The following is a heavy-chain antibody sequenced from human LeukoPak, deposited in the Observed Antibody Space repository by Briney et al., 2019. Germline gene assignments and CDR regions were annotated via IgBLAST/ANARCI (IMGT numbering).Heavy chain of an antibody. V-gene: IGHV1-2*06. CDR1: GYNFAGYY. CDR2: INPRDGET. CDR3: ARDWELRFHQGGLDY. Sequence: ASVKVSCKGSGYNFAGYYIHWVRRAPGQGLEWMGRINPRDGETSFAQKFQGRVSMTRDTSVSSAYMELSGLRSDDTAVYYCARDWELRFHQGGLDYWGQGTLVTVSS. D-gene: IGHD3-3*01. J-gene: IGHJ4*02.